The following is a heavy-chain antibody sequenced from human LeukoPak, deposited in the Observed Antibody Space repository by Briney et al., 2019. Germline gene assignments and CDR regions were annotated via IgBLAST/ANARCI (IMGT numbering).Heavy chain of an antibody. D-gene: IGHD1-14*01. CDR1: EFTFRSYA. CDR2: ITYSGGDT. V-gene: IGHV3-23*01. CDR3: AKGSTTSRPYYFDH. Sequence: GGSPRLSCAASEFTFRSYAMSWVRQAPGKGLEWISAITYSGGDTYHSDSVKGRFTISRNNSKNTLYLEMNNLRADDTAVYFCAKGSTTSRPYYFDHWGQGTLVTVSS. J-gene: IGHJ4*02.